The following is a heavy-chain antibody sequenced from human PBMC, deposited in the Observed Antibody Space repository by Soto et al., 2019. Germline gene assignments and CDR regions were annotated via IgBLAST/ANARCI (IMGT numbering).Heavy chain of an antibody. V-gene: IGHV3-64D*08. Sequence: PGGSLRLSCSASGFTFSSYAMHWVRQAPGKGLEYVSAISSNGGSTYYADSVKGRFTISRDNSKNTLYLQMSSLRAEDTAVYYCVKDFGRSLEPLYYFDYWGQGTLVSVPS. CDR3: VKDFGRSLEPLYYFDY. CDR1: GFTFSSYA. J-gene: IGHJ4*02. D-gene: IGHD3-3*01. CDR2: ISSNGGST.